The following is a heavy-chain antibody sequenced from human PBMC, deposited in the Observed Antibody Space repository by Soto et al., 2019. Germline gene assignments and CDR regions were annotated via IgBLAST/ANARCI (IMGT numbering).Heavy chain of an antibody. CDR1: GFTFSDYY. D-gene: IGHD1-26*01. CDR3: ARDTNAFVWEPTKAYYGMGV. Sequence: QVQLVESGGGLVKPGGSLRLSCAASGFTFSDYYMSWIRQAAGKGLEWVSYISSSGSTIYYADSVKGRFTISRDNAKNSLHLQMNSLRSEDTDVYYCARDTNAFVWEPTKAYYGMGVWGQGTTVTVSS. V-gene: IGHV3-11*01. CDR2: ISSSGSTI. J-gene: IGHJ6*02.